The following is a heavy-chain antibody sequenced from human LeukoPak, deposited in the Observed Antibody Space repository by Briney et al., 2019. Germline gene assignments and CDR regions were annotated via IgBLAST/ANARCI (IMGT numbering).Heavy chain of an antibody. J-gene: IGHJ4*02. CDR3: ARAPNRKGPHFDY. CDR2: INNRRSTI. Sequence: VGSLRLFYALSGFTFSRYSMNGVPQAPGKGLEGVSYINNRRSTIHYADTVKGRFTISRDNAKNALYLQMNSLRAEDTAVYYCARAPNRKGPHFDYWGQGTLVTVSS. CDR1: GFTFSRYS. V-gene: IGHV3-48*01.